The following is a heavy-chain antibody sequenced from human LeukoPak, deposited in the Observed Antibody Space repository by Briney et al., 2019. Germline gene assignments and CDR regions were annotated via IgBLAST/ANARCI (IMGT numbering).Heavy chain of an antibody. Sequence: PGGSLRLSCVGSGFTISNYWMHWVRQAPGTGLVWVSRIHPDGSITTYADSVKGRFTISRDNAKNTLYLQMNSLRAEDTAVYYCAPQQTYSPYNWFDPWDQGTLVTVSS. V-gene: IGHV3-74*03. CDR2: IHPDGSIT. CDR3: APQQTYSPYNWFDP. D-gene: IGHD5-12*01. CDR1: GFTISNYW. J-gene: IGHJ5*02.